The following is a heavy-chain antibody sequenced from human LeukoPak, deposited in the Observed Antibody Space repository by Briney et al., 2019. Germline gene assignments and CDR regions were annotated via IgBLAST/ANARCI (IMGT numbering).Heavy chain of an antibody. V-gene: IGHV3-23*01. J-gene: IGHJ4*02. CDR2: ITSGGGST. Sequence: PGGSLRLSCAASGFTFRSYAMGWVRQAPGKGLEWISAITSGGGSTYHADSVKGRFTISRDNSKNTLYVQMDSLRVEDTAVYYCAKGSSSSRPYYFDYWGQGTLVTVSS. CDR1: GFTFRSYA. CDR3: AKGSSSSRPYYFDY. D-gene: IGHD6-6*01.